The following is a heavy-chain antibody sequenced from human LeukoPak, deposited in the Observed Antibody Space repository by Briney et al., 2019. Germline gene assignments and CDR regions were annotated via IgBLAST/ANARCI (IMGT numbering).Heavy chain of an antibody. CDR3: ARVGYCSGGSCYFTWDY. V-gene: IGHV4-59*01. Sequence: SETLSLTCTVSGGSISSYYWSWIRQPPGKGLEWIGYIYYSGSTNYNPSLQSRVTISVDTSKNQFSLKLSSVTAADTAVYYCARVGYCSGGSCYFTWDYWGQGTLVTVSS. CDR2: IYYSGST. D-gene: IGHD2-15*01. CDR1: GGSISSYY. J-gene: IGHJ4*02.